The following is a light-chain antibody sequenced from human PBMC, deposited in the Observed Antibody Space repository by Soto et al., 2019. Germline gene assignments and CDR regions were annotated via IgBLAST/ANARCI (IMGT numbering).Light chain of an antibody. CDR2: NVY. CDR1: SSDFGGYNY. V-gene: IGLV2-14*01. Sequence: QSALTQPRSVSGSPGQSVTISCTGTSSDFGGYNYVSWYQHHPGKAPKLMIYNVYDRPSGISNRFSGSKSGNTASLTISGLQGEDEADYYCSSYTISRSYVFGTGTKLTVL. J-gene: IGLJ1*01. CDR3: SSYTISRSYV.